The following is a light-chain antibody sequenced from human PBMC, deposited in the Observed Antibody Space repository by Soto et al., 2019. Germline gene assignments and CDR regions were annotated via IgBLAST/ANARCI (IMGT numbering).Light chain of an antibody. Sequence: QAVVTQPPSVSGAPGQRVTISCTGSSSNIGAGYDVHWYQQLPGTAPKLLIDGNSNRPSGVPDRFSGSKSGTSASLAITGLQAEDEADYYCQSYDSSLSGLLFGGGTKVTVL. CDR2: GNS. CDR1: SSNIGAGYD. J-gene: IGLJ2*01. V-gene: IGLV1-40*01. CDR3: QSYDSSLSGLL.